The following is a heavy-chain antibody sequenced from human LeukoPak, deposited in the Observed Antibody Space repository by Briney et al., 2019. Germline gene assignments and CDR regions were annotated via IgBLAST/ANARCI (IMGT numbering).Heavy chain of an antibody. CDR1: DYTFTNYG. D-gene: IGHD2-21*02. CDR2: ISGYNGNT. V-gene: IGHV1-18*01. J-gene: IGHJ2*01. Sequence: ASVTVSFKASDYTFTNYGISWVRQAPGQGLEWMGWISGYNGNTNYAQNLQGRVTMTTDTSTSTAYMELRSLRSDDTAVYYCARGLGVVTAQSEQPKPRYFDLWGRGTQVTVSS. CDR3: ARGLGVVTAQSEQPKPRYFDL.